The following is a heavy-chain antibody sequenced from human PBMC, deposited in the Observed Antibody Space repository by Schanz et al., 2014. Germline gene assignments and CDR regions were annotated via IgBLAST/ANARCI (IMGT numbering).Heavy chain of an antibody. Sequence: QVQLVESGGGVVQPGRSLRLSCAGSGFSFSGFGMHWVRQAPGKGLEWVAVISYDGRNKYFADSVKGRFTISRDNSKNTLFLQVNSLRAEDTAVYYCAKDHFGHYDSSGCSDCYCYGMDVWGQGTTVTVSS. V-gene: IGHV3-30*18. CDR2: ISYDGRNK. J-gene: IGHJ6*02. D-gene: IGHD3-22*01. CDR1: GFSFSGFG. CDR3: AKDHFGHYDSSGCSDCYCYGMDV.